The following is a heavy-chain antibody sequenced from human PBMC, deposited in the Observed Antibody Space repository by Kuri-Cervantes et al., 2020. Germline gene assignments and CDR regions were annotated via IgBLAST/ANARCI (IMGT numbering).Heavy chain of an antibody. CDR1: GYTFTGYY. D-gene: IGHD4-17*01. J-gene: IGHJ4*02. V-gene: IGHV1-2*02. CDR2: INPNSGGT. Sequence: ASVKVSCKASGYTFTGYYMHWVRQAPGQGLEWMGWINPNSGGTNYAQKLQGRVTMTTDTSTSTAYMELRSLRSDDTAVYYCARVVDHGDYLDYWGQGTPVTVSS. CDR3: ARVVDHGDYLDY.